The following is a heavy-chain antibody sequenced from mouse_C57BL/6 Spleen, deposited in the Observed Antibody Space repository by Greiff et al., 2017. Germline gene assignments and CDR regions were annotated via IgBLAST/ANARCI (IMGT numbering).Heavy chain of an antibody. CDR3: ARRDGYRGAMDY. J-gene: IGHJ4*01. CDR1: GYTFTSYW. D-gene: IGHD2-3*01. V-gene: IGHV1-50*01. Sequence: VQLQQPGAELVKPGASVKLSCKASGYTFTSYWMQWVKQRPGQGLEWIGEIDPSDSYTNYNHKFKGKATLTVDTSSSTAYMQLSSLTSEDSAVYYCARRDGYRGAMDYWGQGTSVTVSS. CDR2: IDPSDSYT.